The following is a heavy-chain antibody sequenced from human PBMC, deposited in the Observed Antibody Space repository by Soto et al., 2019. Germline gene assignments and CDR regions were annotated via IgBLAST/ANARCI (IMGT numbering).Heavy chain of an antibody. J-gene: IGHJ6*02. CDR3: ARDSEGIVVVPAAPYGMDV. CDR2: IIPIFGTA. V-gene: IGHV1-69*01. Sequence: QVQLVQSGAEVKKPGSSVKVSCKASGGTFSSYAISWVRQAPGQGLEWMGGIIPIFGTANYAQKFQGRVTITADESTSTAYMELSSLRSADTAVYYCARDSEGIVVVPAAPYGMDVWGQGTTVTVSS. D-gene: IGHD2-2*01. CDR1: GGTFSSYA.